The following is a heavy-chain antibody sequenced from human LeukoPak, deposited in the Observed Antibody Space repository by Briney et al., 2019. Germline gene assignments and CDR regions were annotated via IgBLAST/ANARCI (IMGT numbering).Heavy chain of an antibody. D-gene: IGHD1-14*01. CDR1: GFTFSSYS. V-gene: IGHV3-21*01. CDR2: ISSGSSYI. Sequence: PGGSLRLSCAASGFTFSSYSMNWVRQAPGKGLEWVSSISSGSSYIYYADSVKGRFTISRDNAKNSLYLQMNSLRAEDTAVYYCARTGNHDAFDIWGQGTMVTVSS. CDR3: ARTGNHDAFDI. J-gene: IGHJ3*02.